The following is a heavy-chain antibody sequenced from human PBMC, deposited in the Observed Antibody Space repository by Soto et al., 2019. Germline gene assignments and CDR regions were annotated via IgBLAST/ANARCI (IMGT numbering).Heavy chain of an antibody. V-gene: IGHV3-23*01. CDR2: FSGDGINA. Sequence: EAQLLESGGGLAQPGGSLRLSCAASGCIIGTNAMTWVRQAPGKGLEWVSSFSGDGINAYYAEYVRGRFTISRDNSKNTLYLQMDSLRVEDTAVYHCAKGPIVGSNYKFSDMDVWGQGTTVTVSS. J-gene: IGHJ6*02. CDR3: AKGPIVGSNYKFSDMDV. D-gene: IGHD1-26*01. CDR1: GCIIGTNA.